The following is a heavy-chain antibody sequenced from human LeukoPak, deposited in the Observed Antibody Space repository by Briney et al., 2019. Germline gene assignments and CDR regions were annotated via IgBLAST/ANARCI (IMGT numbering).Heavy chain of an antibody. CDR3: ARHIPGNPYFDY. Sequence: SETLSLTCTVSGGSITSYYWSWIRQPPGKGLEWIGYIYYSGTTNYNPPPKSRVTISVETSKNQFSLKLRSVTAADTAVYYCARHIPGNPYFDYWGQGTLVTVSS. CDR2: IYYSGTT. V-gene: IGHV4-59*08. CDR1: GGSITSYY. D-gene: IGHD6-13*01. J-gene: IGHJ4*02.